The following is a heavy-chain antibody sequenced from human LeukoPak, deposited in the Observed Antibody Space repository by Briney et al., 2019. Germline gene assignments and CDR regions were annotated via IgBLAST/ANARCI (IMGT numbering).Heavy chain of an antibody. Sequence: GASVKVSCKASGYTFTSYDINWVRQATGQGLEWVGWMNPNSGNTGYAQKFQGRVTITRNTSISTAYMELSSLRADDTAVYYCAGVDAAMPDAFDIWGQGTTVTVSS. CDR2: MNPNSGNT. CDR3: AGVDAAMPDAFDI. V-gene: IGHV1-8*03. J-gene: IGHJ3*02. D-gene: IGHD5-18*01. CDR1: GYTFTSYD.